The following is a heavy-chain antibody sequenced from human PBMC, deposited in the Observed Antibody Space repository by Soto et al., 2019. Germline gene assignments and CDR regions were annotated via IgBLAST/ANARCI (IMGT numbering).Heavy chain of an antibody. J-gene: IGHJ4*02. CDR3: ARESRALTIFGVVIIGLDY. Sequence: QVQLVQSGAEVKKPGSSVKVSCKASGGTFSSYAISWVRQAPGQGLEWMGIINPSGGSTSYAQKFQGRVTMTRDTSTSTVYMELSSLRSEDTAVYYCARESRALTIFGVVIIGLDYWGQGTLVTVSS. D-gene: IGHD3-3*01. V-gene: IGHV1-46*01. CDR2: INPSGGST. CDR1: GGTFSSYA.